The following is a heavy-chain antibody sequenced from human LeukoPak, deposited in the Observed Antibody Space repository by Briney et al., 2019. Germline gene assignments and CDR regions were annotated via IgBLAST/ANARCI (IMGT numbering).Heavy chain of an antibody. V-gene: IGHV3-30*18. CDR2: LSYDGSNK. J-gene: IGHJ4*02. D-gene: IGHD2-21*02. CDR1: GFTFSSYG. Sequence: GGSLRLSCAASGFTFSSYGMHWVRQAPGKGLEWVAFLSYDGSNKYYADTLKGRFTISRDNSKNTLFLQTNSLRAEDTAVYYCAKDIALYCGGDCYHDYWGQGTLVTVSS. CDR3: AKDIALYCGGDCYHDY.